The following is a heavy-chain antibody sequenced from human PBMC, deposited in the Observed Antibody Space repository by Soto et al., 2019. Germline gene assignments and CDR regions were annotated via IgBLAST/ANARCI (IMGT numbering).Heavy chain of an antibody. Sequence: QVQLVESGGGVVQPGRSLRLSSAASGFTFSSYGMHWVRQAPGKGLEWVAVISYEGSNKYYADSVKGRFTISRDNSKNTLYLQMNSLRAEDTAVYYCAKDRSSSWYPDFVYWGQGTLVTVSS. CDR3: AKDRSSSWYPDFVY. D-gene: IGHD6-13*01. CDR1: GFTFSSYG. J-gene: IGHJ4*02. CDR2: ISYEGSNK. V-gene: IGHV3-30*18.